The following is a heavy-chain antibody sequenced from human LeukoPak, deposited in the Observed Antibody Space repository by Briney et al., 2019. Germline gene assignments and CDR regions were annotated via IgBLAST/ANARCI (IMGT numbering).Heavy chain of an antibody. V-gene: IGHV4-61*01. CDR3: ATLGYSYGLHWYFDL. Sequence: PSETLSFTCTVSGGSVSSGSYYWSWIRQPPGKGLEWIGYIYYSGSTNYNPSLKSRVTISVDTSKNQFSLKLSSVTAADTAVYYCATLGYSYGLHWYFDLWGRGTLVTVSS. CDR2: IYYSGST. D-gene: IGHD5-18*01. CDR1: GGSVSSGSYY. J-gene: IGHJ2*01.